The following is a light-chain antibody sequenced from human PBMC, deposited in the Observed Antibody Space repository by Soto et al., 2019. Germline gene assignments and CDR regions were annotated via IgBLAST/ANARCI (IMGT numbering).Light chain of an antibody. CDR2: EGS. V-gene: IGLV2-23*01. J-gene: IGLJ7*01. CDR3: CSYAGSSTAV. Sequence: QSVLTQPTSVSASPGQSITISCTGTSSYIGGYNAVSWYQHHPGRGPKLMIYEGSKRPSGVSNRFSGSKSGNTASLTISGLQAEDEADYYCCSYAGSSTAVFGGGTQLTVL. CDR1: SSYIGGYNA.